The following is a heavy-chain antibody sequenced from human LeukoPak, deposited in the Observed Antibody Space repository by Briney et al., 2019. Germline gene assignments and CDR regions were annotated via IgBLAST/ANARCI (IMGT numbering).Heavy chain of an antibody. CDR2: IKQDGSEK. CDR3: AKNYDTNGYYPDP. CDR1: GFTFTRDW. Sequence: GGSLRLSCAASGFTFTRDWMSWVRQAPGKGLEWVAMIKQDGSEKYYMDSVKGRFTISSDNTKNSLYLQMNSLRAEDTAVYYCAKNYDTNGYYPDPWGQGTLVTVSS. J-gene: IGHJ5*02. D-gene: IGHD3-22*01. V-gene: IGHV3-7*03.